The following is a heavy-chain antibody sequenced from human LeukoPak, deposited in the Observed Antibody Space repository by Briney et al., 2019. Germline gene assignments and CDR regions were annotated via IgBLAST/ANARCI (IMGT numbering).Heavy chain of an antibody. CDR2: MKEDGTEE. CDR3: VRGGWELDF. V-gene: IGHV3-7*01. D-gene: IGHD1-26*01. Sequence: PGGSLRLSCAVSGFTFSSYWMAWVRQAPGKGLEWVAHMKEDGTEEYYLDSVRGRFTISKNDAKSSLFLQMNSLTAEDTALYYCVRGGWELDFWGQGTLVTVSS. CDR1: GFTFSSYW. J-gene: IGHJ4*02.